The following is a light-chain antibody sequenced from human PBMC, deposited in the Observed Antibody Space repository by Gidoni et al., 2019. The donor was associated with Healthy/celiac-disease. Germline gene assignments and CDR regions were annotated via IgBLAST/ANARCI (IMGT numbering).Light chain of an antibody. J-gene: IGKJ5*01. V-gene: IGKV3-15*01. Sequence: EIVMTQSPATLSVSPGERATLSCRASQSVSSNLAWYQQKPGQAPRLLIYGASTRATGIPARFSGRGSGTEFTLTISSLQSEDFAVYYCQQSSTFGQGTRLEIK. CDR1: QSVSSN. CDR3: QQSST. CDR2: GAS.